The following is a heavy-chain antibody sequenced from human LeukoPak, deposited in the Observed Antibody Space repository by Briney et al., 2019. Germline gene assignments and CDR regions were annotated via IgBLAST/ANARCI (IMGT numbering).Heavy chain of an antibody. CDR1: GFTFSSYW. D-gene: IGHD1-26*01. J-gene: IGHJ4*02. CDR2: IYSGGST. V-gene: IGHV3-53*01. Sequence: GGSLRLSCAASGFTFSSYWMSWVRQAPGKGLEWVSVIYSGGSTYYADSVKGRFTISRDNSKNTLSLQMSSLRAEDTAVYYCAKSATVGIKAPFDCWGQGALVTVSS. CDR3: AKSATVGIKAPFDC.